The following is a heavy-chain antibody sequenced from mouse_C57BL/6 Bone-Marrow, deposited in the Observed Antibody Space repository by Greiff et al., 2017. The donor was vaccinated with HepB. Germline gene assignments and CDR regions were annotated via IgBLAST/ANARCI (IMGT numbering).Heavy chain of an antibody. CDR3: ARDDYGFAY. D-gene: IGHD2-4*01. CDR2: IDPSDSYT. Sequence: QVQLQQPGAELVKPGASVKLSCKASGYTFTSYWMQWVKQRPGQGLEWIGEIDPSDSYTNYNQKFKGKATLTVDTSSSTAYMQLSSLTSEDSAVYYCARDDYGFAYWGQGTLATVSA. J-gene: IGHJ3*01. V-gene: IGHV1-50*01. CDR1: GYTFTSYW.